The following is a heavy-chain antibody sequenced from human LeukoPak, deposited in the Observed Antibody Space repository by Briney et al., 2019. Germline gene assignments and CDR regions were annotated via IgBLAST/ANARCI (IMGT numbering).Heavy chain of an antibody. CDR1: GGTFSSYA. D-gene: IGHD3-3*01. CDR3: AFDFWSGYYTPYYYYYGMDV. Sequence: SVKVSCKASGGTFSSYAISWVRQAPGQGLEWMGGIIPIFGTANYAQKFQGRVTITADESTSTAYMELSSLRSEDTAVYYCAFDFWSGYYTPYYYYYGMDVWGQGTTVTVSS. J-gene: IGHJ6*02. V-gene: IGHV1-69*13. CDR2: IIPIFGTA.